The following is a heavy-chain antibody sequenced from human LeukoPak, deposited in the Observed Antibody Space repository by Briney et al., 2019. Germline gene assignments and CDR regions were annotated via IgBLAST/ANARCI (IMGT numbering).Heavy chain of an antibody. V-gene: IGHV3-11*01. D-gene: IGHD5-18*01. Sequence: PGGSLRLSCAASGFTFSDYYMSWIRQAPGKGLEWVSYISSSGSTTYYADSVKGRSTISRDNAKNSLYLQMSSLRAEDTAVYYCAKDYHRYSYGLDWGLGTLVTVSS. CDR3: AKDYHRYSYGLD. CDR1: GFTFSDYY. CDR2: ISSSGSTT. J-gene: IGHJ4*02.